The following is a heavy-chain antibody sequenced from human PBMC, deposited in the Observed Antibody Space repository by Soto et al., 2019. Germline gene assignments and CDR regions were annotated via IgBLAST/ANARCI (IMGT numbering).Heavy chain of an antibody. V-gene: IGHV4-31*03. CDR2: VYYSGST. Sequence: SETLSLTCTVSGGSISSGGYYWSWIRQHPGKGLEWIGYVYYSGSTYYNPSLKSRVTISVDTSKNQFSLKLSSVTAADTAVYYCASGRGYCSGGSCYSTHAFDIWGQGTMVTVSS. CDR3: ASGRGYCSGGSCYSTHAFDI. D-gene: IGHD2-15*01. CDR1: GGSISSGGYY. J-gene: IGHJ3*02.